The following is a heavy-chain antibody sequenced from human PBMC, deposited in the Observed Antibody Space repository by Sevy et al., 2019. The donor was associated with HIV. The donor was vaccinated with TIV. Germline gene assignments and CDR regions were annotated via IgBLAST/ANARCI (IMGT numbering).Heavy chain of an antibody. CDR3: ARASITLVRALWYFDY. Sequence: GGSLRLSCAASGFTFSSYSMNWVRQAPGKGLEWVSSISSSSSYIYYADSVKGRFTISRDNAKNSLYLQMNSLRAEDTTVYYCARASITLVRALWYFDYWGQGTPVTVSS. CDR2: ISSSSSYI. J-gene: IGHJ4*02. V-gene: IGHV3-21*01. CDR1: GFTFSSYS. D-gene: IGHD3-10*01.